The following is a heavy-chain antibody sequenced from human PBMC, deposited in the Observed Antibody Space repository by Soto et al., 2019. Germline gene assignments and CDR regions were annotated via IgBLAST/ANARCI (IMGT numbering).Heavy chain of an antibody. CDR1: GFTSSSYS. D-gene: IGHD6-19*01. V-gene: IGHV3-48*01. Sequence: GGSLRLSCAASGFTSSSYSMNWVRQAPGKGLEWVSYISSSSSTIYYADSVKGRFTISRDNAKNSLYLQMNSLRAEDTAVYYCARRYWLVTAFDIRGQGTMVTVSS. CDR2: ISSSSSTI. CDR3: ARRYWLVTAFDI. J-gene: IGHJ3*02.